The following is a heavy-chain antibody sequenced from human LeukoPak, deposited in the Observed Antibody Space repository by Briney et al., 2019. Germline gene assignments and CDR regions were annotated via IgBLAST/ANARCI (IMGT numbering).Heavy chain of an antibody. D-gene: IGHD6-13*01. V-gene: IGHV1-8*01. CDR1: GYTFTNYD. CDR3: ARVKGIAAAGFLFDY. CDR2: MNPNSGNT. J-gene: IGHJ4*02. Sequence: ASVKVSCKASGYTFTNYDINWVRQATGQGLEWMGWMNPNSGNTGYAQKFQGRVTMTRNTSISTAYMELSSLRSEDTAVYYCARVKGIAAAGFLFDYWGQGTLVTVSS.